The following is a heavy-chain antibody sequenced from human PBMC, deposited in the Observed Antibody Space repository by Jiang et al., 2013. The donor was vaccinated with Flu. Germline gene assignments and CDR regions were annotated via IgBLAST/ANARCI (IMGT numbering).Heavy chain of an antibody. CDR2: INAGNGNT. D-gene: IGHD6-13*01. CDR3: ARSGPMGSSWYQKDY. V-gene: IGHV1-3*01. J-gene: IGHJ4*02. CDR1: GYTFTSYA. Sequence: GAEVKKPGASVKVSCKASGYTFTSYAMHWVRQAPGQRLEWMGWINAGNGNTKYSQKFQGRVTITRDTSASTAYMELSSLRSEDTAVYYCARSGPMGSSWYQKDYWGQGTLVTVSS.